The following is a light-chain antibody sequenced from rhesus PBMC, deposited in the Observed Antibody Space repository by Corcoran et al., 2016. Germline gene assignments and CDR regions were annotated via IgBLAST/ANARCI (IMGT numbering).Light chain of an antibody. CDR1: QGIRSY. Sequence: DIQMSQSPSSLSLSVGDSVTITFRASQGIRSYLNWYQQKPGKAPKLLVYYANTLASGVPSRFSGSGSGTEFTLTISSLQPEDFATYYCQQGNSNPLTFGGGTKVELK. J-gene: IGKJ4*01. CDR3: QQGNSNPLT. CDR2: YAN. V-gene: IGKV1-32*02.